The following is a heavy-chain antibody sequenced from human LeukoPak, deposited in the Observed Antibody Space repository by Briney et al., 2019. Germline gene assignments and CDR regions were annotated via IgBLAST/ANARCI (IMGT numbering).Heavy chain of an antibody. CDR1: GGSFSGYY. V-gene: IGHV4-34*01. D-gene: IGHD1-26*01. CDR3: ARDRIYSRSYTKNVDAFDI. J-gene: IGHJ3*02. CDR2: INYSGST. Sequence: SETLSLTCAVYGGSFSGYYWNWIRQPPGKGLEWIGEINYSGSTNYNPSLKSRVTISVDTSKNQFSLKLSSVTAADTAVYYCARDRIYSRSYTKNVDAFDIWGQGTMVTVSS.